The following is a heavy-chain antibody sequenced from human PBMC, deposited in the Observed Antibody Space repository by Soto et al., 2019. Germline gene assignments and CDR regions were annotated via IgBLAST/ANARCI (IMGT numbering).Heavy chain of an antibody. Sequence: ASVKVSCKTSGYTFTSYGISWVRQAPGQGLEWMGWMNPNSGNTGYAQKFQGRVTMTRNTSISTAYMELSSLRSEDTAVYYCAREGLLLLPDYWGQGTLVTVSS. V-gene: IGHV1-8*01. CDR2: MNPNSGNT. CDR1: GYTFTSYG. CDR3: AREGLLLLPDY. D-gene: IGHD3-22*01. J-gene: IGHJ4*02.